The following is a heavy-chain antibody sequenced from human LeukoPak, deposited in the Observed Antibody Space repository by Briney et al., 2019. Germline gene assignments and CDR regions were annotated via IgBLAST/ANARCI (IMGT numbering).Heavy chain of an antibody. V-gene: IGHV4-39*07. D-gene: IGHD2-2*01. J-gene: IGHJ5*02. Sequence: SETQSLTCTVSGGSISSSSYYWGWIRQPPGKGLEWIGSIYYSGSTYYNPSLKSRVTISVDTSKNQFSLKLSSVTAADTAVYYCARDIVVVPAAILARENWFDPWGQGTLVTVSS. CDR1: GGSISSSSYY. CDR2: IYYSGST. CDR3: ARDIVVVPAAILARENWFDP.